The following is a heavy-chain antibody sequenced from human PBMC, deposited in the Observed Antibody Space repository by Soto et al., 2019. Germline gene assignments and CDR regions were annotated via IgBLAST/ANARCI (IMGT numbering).Heavy chain of an antibody. CDR3: ARGAYYYDSSGYYPHRVDY. V-gene: IGHV1-18*01. J-gene: IGHJ4*02. CDR1: GYTFTSYG. Sequence: QVQLVQSGAEVKKPGASVKVSCKASGYTFTSYGISWVRQAPGQGLEWMGWISAYNGNTNYAQKLQGRVTMTTDTSTSTAYMELRSLRSDDTAVYYCARGAYYYDSSGYYPHRVDYWGQGTLVTVSS. CDR2: ISAYNGNT. D-gene: IGHD3-22*01.